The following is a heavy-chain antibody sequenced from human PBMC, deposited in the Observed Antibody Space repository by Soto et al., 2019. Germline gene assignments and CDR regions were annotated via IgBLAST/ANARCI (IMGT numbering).Heavy chain of an antibody. CDR3: ARDSVYSVSYLDN. D-gene: IGHD1-26*01. CDR1: GFTFSSYG. Sequence: QVQLVESGGGVVQPGRSLRLSCAASGFTFSSYGMHWVRQAPGKGLDGVALIWYDGSNKYYADSVKGRFTISRDNSKNTLDLQMNSLRAEDTAVYYCARDSVYSVSYLDNWGQGTLVTFSS. V-gene: IGHV3-33*01. J-gene: IGHJ4*02. CDR2: IWYDGSNK.